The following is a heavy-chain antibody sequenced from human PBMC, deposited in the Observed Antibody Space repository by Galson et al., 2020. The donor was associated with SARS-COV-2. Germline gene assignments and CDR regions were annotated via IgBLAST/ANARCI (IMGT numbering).Heavy chain of an antibody. CDR1: GYTLTELS. Sequence: ASVKVSCKVSGYTLTELSMHWVRQAPGKGLEWMGGFDPEDGETIYAQKFQGRVTMTEDTSTDTAYMELSSLRSEDTAVYYCATAPAVSYSSVGRSWFDPWGQGTLVTVSS. CDR2: FDPEDGET. CDR3: ATAPAVSYSSVGRSWFDP. V-gene: IGHV1-24*01. J-gene: IGHJ5*02. D-gene: IGHD6-19*01.